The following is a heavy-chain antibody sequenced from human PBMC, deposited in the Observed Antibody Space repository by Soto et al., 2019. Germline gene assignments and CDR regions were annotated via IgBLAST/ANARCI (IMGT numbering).Heavy chain of an antibody. CDR2: INSDGSST. V-gene: IGHV3-74*01. J-gene: IGHJ3*02. CDR3: ASTANPSGYDAFDI. Sequence: GGFLRLSCAASGFTFSSYWMHWVRQAPGKGLVWVSRINSDGSSTSYADSVKGRFTISRDNAKNTLYLQMNSLRAEDTAVYYCASTANPSGYDAFDIWGQGTMVTVSS. CDR1: GFTFSSYW. D-gene: IGHD5-12*01.